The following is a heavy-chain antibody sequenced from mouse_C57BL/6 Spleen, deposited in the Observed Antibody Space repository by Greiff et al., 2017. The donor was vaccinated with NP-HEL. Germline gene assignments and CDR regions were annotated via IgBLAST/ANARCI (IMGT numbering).Heavy chain of an antibody. J-gene: IGHJ4*01. CDR3: ARHGLGRGYYYAMDY. CDR2: ISGGGGNT. CDR1: GFTFSSYT. D-gene: IGHD4-1*01. V-gene: IGHV5-9*01. Sequence: EVQLVESGGGLVKPGGSLKLSCAASGFTFSSYTMSWVRQTPEKRLEWVATISGGGGNTYYPDSVKGRFTISRDNAKNTLYLQMSSLRSEDTALYYCARHGLGRGYYYAMDYWGQGTSVTVSS.